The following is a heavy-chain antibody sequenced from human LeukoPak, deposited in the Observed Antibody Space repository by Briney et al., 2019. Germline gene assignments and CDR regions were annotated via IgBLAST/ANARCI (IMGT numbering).Heavy chain of an antibody. J-gene: IGHJ4*02. CDR1: GFTFSNYW. Sequence: GGSLRLSCAASGFTFSNYWMHWVRQAPGKGLVRVSRINSDGSSTTYADSVKGRFSISRDSAKNTLYPQMNSLRVEDTAVYYCARGRPHGNDYWGQGTLVTVSS. D-gene: IGHD4-23*01. CDR2: INSDGSST. V-gene: IGHV3-74*01. CDR3: ARGRPHGNDY.